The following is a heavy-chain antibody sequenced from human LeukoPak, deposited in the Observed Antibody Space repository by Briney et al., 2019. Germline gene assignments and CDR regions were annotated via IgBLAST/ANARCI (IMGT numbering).Heavy chain of an antibody. CDR3: ARSKDGFNADY. Sequence: SETLSLTCTVSGGSIGSYYWNWIRQPPGEGLEWIGYIYYSESTNYNPSLKSRATISVDTSKNQFSLKVSSVTAADTAVYYCARSKDGFNADYWGQGILVTVSS. D-gene: IGHD5-24*01. V-gene: IGHV4-59*01. CDR1: GGSIGSYY. CDR2: IYYSEST. J-gene: IGHJ4*02.